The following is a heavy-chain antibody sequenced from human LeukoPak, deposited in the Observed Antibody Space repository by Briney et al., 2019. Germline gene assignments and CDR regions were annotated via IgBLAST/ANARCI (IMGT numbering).Heavy chain of an antibody. CDR1: GYTLTSYG. Sequence: ASVKVSCKASGYTLTSYGISWVRQAPGQGLEWMGWISAYNGNTNYAQKLQGRVTMTTDTSTSTAYMELRSLRSDDTAVYYCARLLPYDILTGYYLSIGYWGQGTLVTVSS. CDR3: ARLLPYDILTGYYLSIGY. J-gene: IGHJ4*02. D-gene: IGHD3-9*01. CDR2: ISAYNGNT. V-gene: IGHV1-18*01.